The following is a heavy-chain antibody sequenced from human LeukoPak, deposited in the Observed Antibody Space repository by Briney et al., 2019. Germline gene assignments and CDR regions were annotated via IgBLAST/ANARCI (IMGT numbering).Heavy chain of an antibody. Sequence: GGSLRLSCAASGFTFSTYEMNWVRQAPGKGLEWVSYISSSGSTIYYADSVKGRFTISRDNARNSLYLQMNSLRAEDTAVYYWARDGGSYGQIDYWGQGTLVTVSS. CDR1: GFTFSTYE. J-gene: IGHJ4*02. V-gene: IGHV3-48*03. D-gene: IGHD5-18*01. CDR3: ARDGGSYGQIDY. CDR2: ISSSGSTI.